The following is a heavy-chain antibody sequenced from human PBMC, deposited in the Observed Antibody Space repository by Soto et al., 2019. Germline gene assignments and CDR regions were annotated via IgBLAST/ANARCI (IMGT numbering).Heavy chain of an antibody. CDR3: ARDGAARPLWFDP. CDR1: GYTCTSYA. CDR2: INAGNGNT. V-gene: IGHV1-3*05. D-gene: IGHD6-6*01. Sequence: QVQLVQSGAEEKKPGASVKVSCKASGYTCTSYAMHLVRQAPGQMLEWMGWINAGNGNTKYSQKFQGRVTITMDTSASTAYRELSSLRSEDTAVYYRARDGAARPLWFDPWGQGTLVTVSS. J-gene: IGHJ5*02.